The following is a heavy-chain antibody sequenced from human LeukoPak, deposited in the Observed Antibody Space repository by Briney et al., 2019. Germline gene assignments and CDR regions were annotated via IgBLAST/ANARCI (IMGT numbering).Heavy chain of an antibody. CDR2: ISTADNDT. D-gene: IGHD4/OR15-4a*01. Sequence: GGSLRLSCAASGFSFSRYWMSWVRQAPGKGLEWVALISTADNDTYYADSVKGRFTISRDNSENTLYLQVNHLRAEDTALYYCAKIGALASSSYFESWGQGTLVTVSS. CDR1: GFSFSRYW. V-gene: IGHV3-23*01. J-gene: IGHJ4*02. CDR3: AKIGALASSSYFES.